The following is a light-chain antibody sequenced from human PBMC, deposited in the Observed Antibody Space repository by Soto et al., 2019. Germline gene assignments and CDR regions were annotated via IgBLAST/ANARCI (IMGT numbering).Light chain of an antibody. CDR1: QGISIY. CDR3: QQVNSYPIT. CDR2: NAY. J-gene: IGKJ5*01. Sequence: IQLTQSPSSLSASVGDRVTITCWASQGISIYLAWYQQKPGEAPKLLIYNAYTLQSGVPSRFSGSGSGTEFTLTISRLQPEDFATYYCQQVNSYPITFGQGTRLEVK. V-gene: IGKV1-9*01.